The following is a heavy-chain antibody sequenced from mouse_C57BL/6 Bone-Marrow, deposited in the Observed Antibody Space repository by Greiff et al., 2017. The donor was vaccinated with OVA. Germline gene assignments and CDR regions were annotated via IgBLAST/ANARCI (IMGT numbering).Heavy chain of an antibody. Sequence: QVHVKQSGAELARPGASVKMSCKASGYTFTSYTMHWVKQRPGQGLEWIGYINPSSGYTKYNQKFKDKATLTADKSSSTAYMQLSSLTSEDSAVYYCARHYSNYWFAYWGQGTLVTVSA. CDR1: GYTFTSYT. J-gene: IGHJ3*01. CDR2: INPSSGYT. V-gene: IGHV1-4*01. CDR3: ARHYSNYWFAY. D-gene: IGHD2-5*01.